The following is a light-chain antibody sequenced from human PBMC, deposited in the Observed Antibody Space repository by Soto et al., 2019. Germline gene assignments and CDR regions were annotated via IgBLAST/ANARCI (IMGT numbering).Light chain of an antibody. V-gene: IGKV3-20*01. CDR3: HQYGRSPLT. CDR2: AAS. CDR1: QSVSSSY. J-gene: IGKJ3*01. Sequence: EIVLTQSPGTLSLSPGERAILSCRVSQSVSSSYLAWYQQKPGQAPRLLIYAASNRATGIPDRFSGSGSGTHFTLTISRLEPEDFAVYYCHQYGRSPLTFGPGTKVDIK.